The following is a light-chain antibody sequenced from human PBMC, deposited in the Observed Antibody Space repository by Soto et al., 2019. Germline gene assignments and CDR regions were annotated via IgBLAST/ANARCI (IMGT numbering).Light chain of an antibody. Sequence: EIVLTHSPGTLSLSPVERATLSCRASQSVSSSYLAWYQQKPGQAPRLLIYGASSRATGIPDRFSGSGSGTNFTLTISRLEPEDFAVYYCQKYGSSPPKFGQGTKVDIK. CDR1: QSVSSSY. CDR3: QKYGSSPPK. CDR2: GAS. V-gene: IGKV3-20*01. J-gene: IGKJ1*01.